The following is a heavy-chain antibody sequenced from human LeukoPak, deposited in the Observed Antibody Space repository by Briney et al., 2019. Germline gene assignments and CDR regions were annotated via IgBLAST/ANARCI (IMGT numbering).Heavy chain of an antibody. Sequence: SETLSLTCTVSGGSISSSSYYWGWIRQPPGKGLEWIGSIYYSGSTYYNPSLKSRVTISVDTSKNQFSLKPSSVTAADTAVYYCARGRRGYCSSTSCYTLPYYYYYYMDVWGKGTTVTVSS. CDR2: IYYSGST. J-gene: IGHJ6*03. CDR3: ARGRRGYCSSTSCYTLPYYYYYYMDV. CDR1: GGSISSSSYY. V-gene: IGHV4-39*01. D-gene: IGHD2-2*02.